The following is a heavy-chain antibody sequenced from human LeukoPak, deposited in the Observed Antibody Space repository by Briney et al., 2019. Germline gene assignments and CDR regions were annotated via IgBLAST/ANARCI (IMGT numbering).Heavy chain of an antibody. J-gene: IGHJ2*01. Sequence: GESLQISCQGSGYSFTNYWIGWVRQMPGKGLEWMGIIYPGDSDTRYSPSFQGQVTISADNSITTAYLQWSSLEASDTAMYYCARHNYGGNSLYWYFDLWGRGTLVTVSS. CDR1: GYSFTNYW. CDR2: IYPGDSDT. D-gene: IGHD4-23*01. CDR3: ARHNYGGNSLYWYFDL. V-gene: IGHV5-51*01.